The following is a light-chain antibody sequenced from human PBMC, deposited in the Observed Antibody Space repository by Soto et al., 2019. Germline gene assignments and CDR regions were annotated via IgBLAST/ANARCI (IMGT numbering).Light chain of an antibody. Sequence: QSALTQPPSASGSPGQSVTISCTGTSSDVGGYNCVSWYQQHPGKAPKLMIYEVSKRPSGVPDRFSGSKSGNTASLTVSGLQAEDEDDYYCSSYAGSNIPVVFGGGTKVTVL. CDR1: SSDVGGYNC. J-gene: IGLJ2*01. CDR3: SSYAGSNIPVV. CDR2: EVS. V-gene: IGLV2-8*01.